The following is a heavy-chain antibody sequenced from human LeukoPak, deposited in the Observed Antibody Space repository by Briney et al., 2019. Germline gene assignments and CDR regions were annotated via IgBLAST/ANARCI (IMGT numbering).Heavy chain of an antibody. Sequence: SQTLSLTCTVSGGSISSGDYYWSWIRQPPGKGLEWIGYIYYSGSTYYNPSLKSRVTISVDTSKNPFSLKLSSVTAADTAVYYCARGGTYYYDSSGYYDAFDIWGQGTMVTVSS. CDR3: ARGGTYYYDSSGYYDAFDI. V-gene: IGHV4-30-4*08. J-gene: IGHJ3*02. D-gene: IGHD3-22*01. CDR1: GGSISSGDYY. CDR2: IYYSGST.